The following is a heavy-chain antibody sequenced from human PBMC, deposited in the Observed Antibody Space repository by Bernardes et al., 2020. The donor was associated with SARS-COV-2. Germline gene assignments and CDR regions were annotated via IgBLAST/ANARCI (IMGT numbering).Heavy chain of an antibody. J-gene: IGHJ2*01. V-gene: IGHV3-33*01. Sequence: GSLRLSCAASGFAFNTYGMHWVRQAPGKGLEWVAIIWYDGSNEYYGDSVMGRFAISRDDSKNTVYLQMHDLRDEDTAVYYCARSANNEYYYDGYFHFDLWGRGTLVTVSS. CDR3: ARSANNEYYYDGYFHFDL. D-gene: IGHD3-10*01. CDR2: IWYDGSNE. CDR1: GFAFNTYG.